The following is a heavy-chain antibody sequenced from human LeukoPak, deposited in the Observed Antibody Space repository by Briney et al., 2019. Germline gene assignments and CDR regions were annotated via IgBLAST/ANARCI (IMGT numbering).Heavy chain of an antibody. Sequence: GGSLRISCAASGFTLSSSWMSWVRQAPGKGLEWVANIKQDGSEKYYVDSLKGRFTISRDNAKNSLYLQMNSLRAEDTAVYYCARVLRGEWELPWTEDYYYYMDVWGKGTTVTISS. J-gene: IGHJ6*03. D-gene: IGHD1-26*01. V-gene: IGHV3-7*01. CDR2: IKQDGSEK. CDR1: GFTLSSSW. CDR3: ARVLRGEWELPWTEDYYYYMDV.